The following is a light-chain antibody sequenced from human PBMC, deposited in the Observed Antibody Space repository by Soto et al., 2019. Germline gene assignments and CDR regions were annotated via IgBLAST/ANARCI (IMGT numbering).Light chain of an antibody. J-gene: IGLJ3*02. CDR3: ISYAGSSIWV. Sequence: QSALTQPPSASGSPGQSVTISCTGTSSDVGVYNYVSWYQQHPGKAPKLMIYDVNKRPSGVPDRFSGSKSGNTASLTVSGLQAEDEADYYCISYAGSSIWVFGGGNKLTFL. V-gene: IGLV2-8*01. CDR2: DVN. CDR1: SSDVGVYNY.